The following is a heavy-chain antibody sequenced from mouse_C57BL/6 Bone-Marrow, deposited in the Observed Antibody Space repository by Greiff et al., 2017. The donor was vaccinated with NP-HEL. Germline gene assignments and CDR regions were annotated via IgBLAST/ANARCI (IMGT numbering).Heavy chain of an antibody. CDR3: GSYYGPYYYAMDY. CDR2: IDPSDSYT. V-gene: IGHV1-59*01. D-gene: IGHD1-1*01. CDR1: GYTFTSYW. Sequence: QVQLQQPGAELVRPGTSVKLSCKASGYTFTSYWMHWVKQRPGQGLEWIGVIDPSDSYTHYNQKFKGKATLTVDTSSSTAYMQLSSLTSEDSAVYYCGSYYGPYYYAMDYWGQGTSVTVSS. J-gene: IGHJ4*01.